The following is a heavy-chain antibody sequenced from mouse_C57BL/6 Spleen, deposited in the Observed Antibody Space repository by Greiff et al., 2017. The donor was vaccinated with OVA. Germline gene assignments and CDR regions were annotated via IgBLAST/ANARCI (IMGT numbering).Heavy chain of an antibody. Sequence: VQLQQSGPGLVKPSQSLSLTCSVTGYSITSGYYWNWIRQFPGNKLEWMGYISYDGSNNYNPSLKNRISITRDTSKNQFFLKLNSVTTEDTATYYCAREVVAEFDYWGQGTTLTVSS. CDR1: GYSITSGYY. J-gene: IGHJ2*01. CDR2: ISYDGSN. CDR3: AREVVAEFDY. D-gene: IGHD1-1*01. V-gene: IGHV3-6*01.